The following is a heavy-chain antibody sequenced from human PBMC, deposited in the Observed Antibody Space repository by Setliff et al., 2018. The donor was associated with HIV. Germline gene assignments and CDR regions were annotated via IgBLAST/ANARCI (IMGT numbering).Heavy chain of an antibody. CDR1: GESFSGYY. J-gene: IGHJ4*02. CDR3: TIPASSLAPN. Sequence: SETLSLTCTVYGESFSGYYWTWIRQSPGKGLEWIASIRSSGDTYYNPSLQSRVIISVDTSNNQISLKLTSVTAADTAVYYCTIPASSLAPNWGRGTQVTVSS. V-gene: IGHV4-34*01. CDR2: IRSSGDT.